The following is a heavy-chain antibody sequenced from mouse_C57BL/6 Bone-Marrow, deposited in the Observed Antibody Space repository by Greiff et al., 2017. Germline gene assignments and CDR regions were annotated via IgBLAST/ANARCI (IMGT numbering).Heavy chain of an antibody. CDR1: GFTFSSYA. J-gene: IGHJ4*01. D-gene: IGHD3-2*02. CDR3: TRRGQLRLYYYAMDY. CDR2: ISSGGDYI. V-gene: IGHV5-9-1*02. Sequence: EVMLVESGEGLVKPGGSLKLSCAASGFTFSSYAMSWVRQTPEKRLEWVAYISSGGDYIYYADTVKGRFTISRDKARNTLYLQMSSLKSEDTAMYYCTRRGQLRLYYYAMDYWGQGTSVTVSS.